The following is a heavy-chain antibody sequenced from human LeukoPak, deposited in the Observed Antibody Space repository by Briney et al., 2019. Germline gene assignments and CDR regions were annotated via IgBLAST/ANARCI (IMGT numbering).Heavy chain of an antibody. CDR3: ATAFVVVPAANPYDYYYGMDV. Sequence: GGSLRLSCAASGFTSSSYGMHWVRQAPGKGLEWVAVISYDGSNKYYADSVKGRFTISRDNSKNTLYLQMNSLRAEDTAVYYCATAFVVVPAANPYDYYYGMDVWGQGTTVTVSS. CDR2: ISYDGSNK. J-gene: IGHJ6*02. V-gene: IGHV3-30*03. CDR1: GFTSSSYG. D-gene: IGHD2-2*01.